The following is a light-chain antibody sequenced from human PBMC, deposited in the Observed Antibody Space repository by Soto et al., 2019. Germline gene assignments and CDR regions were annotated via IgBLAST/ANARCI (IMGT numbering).Light chain of an antibody. Sequence: EIVMTQSPAILSVSPGERATLSCRASQSVSTNLSWFQQKPGQTPRLLFNGASTRATGIPARFTGSGSGTEFILTISSLQSEDFAVYYCQQYDIWPPTFGQGTKVAIK. CDR1: QSVSTN. V-gene: IGKV3-15*01. CDR2: GAS. CDR3: QQYDIWPPT. J-gene: IGKJ1*01.